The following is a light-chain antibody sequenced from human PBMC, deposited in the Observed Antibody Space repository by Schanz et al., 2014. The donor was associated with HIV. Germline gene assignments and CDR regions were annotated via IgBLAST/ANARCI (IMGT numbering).Light chain of an antibody. CDR2: SNN. V-gene: IGLV1-44*01. CDR3: ASWDDTLKAAV. Sequence: QSVLTQPPSASGTPGQRVTFSCSGSSSNIGRNTVHWYQQHPGAAPKLLIYSNNQRPLGVPDRFSGSKSGTSGSLAISGLQSEDEADYYCASWDDTLKAAVFGGGTQLTVL. J-gene: IGLJ7*01. CDR1: SSNIGRNT.